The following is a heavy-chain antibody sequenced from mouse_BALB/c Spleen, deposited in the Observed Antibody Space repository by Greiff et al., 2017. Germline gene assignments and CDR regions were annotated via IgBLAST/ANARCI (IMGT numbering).Heavy chain of an antibody. CDR3: ASRYDLFDY. D-gene: IGHD2-4*01. V-gene: IGHV14-3*02. CDR2: IDPANGNT. CDR1: GFNIKDTY. Sequence: EVKLMESGAELVKPGASVKLSCTASGFNIKDTYMHWVKQRPEQGLEWIGRIDPANGNTKYDPKFQGKATITADTSSNTAYLQLSSLTSEDTAVYYCASRYDLFDYWGQGTTLTVSS. J-gene: IGHJ2*01.